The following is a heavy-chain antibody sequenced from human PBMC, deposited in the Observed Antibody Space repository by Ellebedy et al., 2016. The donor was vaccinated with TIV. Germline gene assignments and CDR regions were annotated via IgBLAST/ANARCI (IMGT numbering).Heavy chain of an antibody. CDR1: GYTFTRYF. Sequence: GGSLRLSXKASGYTFTRYFIAWVRQMPGQVLEWMGLVYPGDSDAKYNPSFRGHVTISADKSVGAAYLQWSSLKAPDTAMYYCARHNTTAGLDSWGHGTLVTVSS. CDR3: ARHNTTAGLDS. V-gene: IGHV5-51*01. CDR2: VYPGDSDA. J-gene: IGHJ5*01. D-gene: IGHD1-1*01.